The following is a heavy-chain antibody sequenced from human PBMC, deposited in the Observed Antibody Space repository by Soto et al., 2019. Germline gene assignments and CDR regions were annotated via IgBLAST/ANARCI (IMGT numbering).Heavy chain of an antibody. CDR3: ARDYIVVVAAAETAYYYYGMDV. CDR2: IIPIFGTA. Sequence: SVKVSCKASGGTFSSYAISWVRQAPGQGLEWMGGIIPIFGTANYAQKFQGRVTITADKSTSTAYMELSSLRSEDTAVYYCARDYIVVVAAAETAYYYYGMDVWGQGTTVTVSS. J-gene: IGHJ6*02. V-gene: IGHV1-69*06. D-gene: IGHD2-2*01. CDR1: GGTFSSYA.